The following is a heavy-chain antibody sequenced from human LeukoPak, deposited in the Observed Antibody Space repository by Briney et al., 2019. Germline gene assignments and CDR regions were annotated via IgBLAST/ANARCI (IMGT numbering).Heavy chain of an antibody. Sequence: SQTLSLTCAISGDSVSSNSAAWNWIRKSPSRGLEWLGRTYYRSKWYNDYAASVKSRISISPDTSKYQFSLQLNSVTPEDTAVYYCFREYTYGRMDYWGQGTLVTVSS. CDR2: TYYRSKWYN. CDR1: GDSVSSNSAA. CDR3: FREYTYGRMDY. J-gene: IGHJ4*02. V-gene: IGHV6-1*01. D-gene: IGHD5-18*01.